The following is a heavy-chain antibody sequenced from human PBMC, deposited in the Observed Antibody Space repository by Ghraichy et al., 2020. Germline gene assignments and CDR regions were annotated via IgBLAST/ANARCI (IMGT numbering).Heavy chain of an antibody. CDR2: ISSSISTI. J-gene: IGHJ4*02. CDR1: GFTFSSYS. CDR3: AIERGSSSSGGVYYFDY. V-gene: IGHV3-48*01. D-gene: IGHD6-6*01. Sequence: GSLRLSCAASGFTFSSYSMNWVRQAPGKGLEWVSYISSSISTIYYADSVKGRFTISRDNAKNSLYLQMNSLRAEDTAVYYCAIERGSSSSGGVYYFDYWGQGTLVTVSS.